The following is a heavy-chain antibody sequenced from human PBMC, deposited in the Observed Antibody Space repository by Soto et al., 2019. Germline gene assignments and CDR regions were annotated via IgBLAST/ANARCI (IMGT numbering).Heavy chain of an antibody. Sequence: PSETLSLTCAVYGGSFSGYYWSWIRQPPGKGLEWIGEINHSGSTNXNPSLKSRVTISVDTSKNQFSLKLSSVTAADTAVYYCARESGSYGFDYGGQGTLVTVSS. CDR2: INHSGST. J-gene: IGHJ4*02. V-gene: IGHV4-34*01. CDR1: GGSFSGYY. CDR3: ARESGSYGFDY. D-gene: IGHD1-26*01.